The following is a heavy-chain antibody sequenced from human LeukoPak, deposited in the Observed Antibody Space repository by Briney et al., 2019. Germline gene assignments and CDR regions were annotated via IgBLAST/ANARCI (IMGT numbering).Heavy chain of an antibody. CDR1: GFTFSSHG. V-gene: IGHV3-33*01. CDR3: ARDPQHNMDV. D-gene: IGHD5-18*01. CDR2: IWYDGSNK. J-gene: IGHJ6*02. Sequence: GGSLRLSCVGSGFTFSSHGMHWVRQAPGKGLEWVAVIWYDGSNKYYADSVKGRFTISRDDSKNTLYLQMNSLRAEDTAVYYCARDPQHNMDVWGQGTTVTVSS.